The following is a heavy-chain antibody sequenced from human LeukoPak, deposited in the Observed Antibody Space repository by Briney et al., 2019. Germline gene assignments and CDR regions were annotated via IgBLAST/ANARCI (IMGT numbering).Heavy chain of an antibody. CDR3: ARDGDYYILTGYSHAFDI. V-gene: IGHV4-4*07. CDR1: GGSISSYY. Sequence: SETLSLTCTVSGGSISSYYWSWIRQPAGKGLEWIGRIYTSGSTNYNPSLKSRVTMSVDTSKNQFSLKLSSVTAADTAVYYCARDGDYYILTGYSHAFDIWGQGTMVTVSS. D-gene: IGHD3-9*01. J-gene: IGHJ3*02. CDR2: IYTSGST.